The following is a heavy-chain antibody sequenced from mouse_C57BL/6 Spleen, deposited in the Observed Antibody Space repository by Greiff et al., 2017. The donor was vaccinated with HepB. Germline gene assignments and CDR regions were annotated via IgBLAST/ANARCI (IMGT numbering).Heavy chain of an antibody. CDR2: IYPRSGNT. J-gene: IGHJ3*01. CDR1: GYTLTSYG. D-gene: IGHD2-3*01. V-gene: IGHV1-81*01. CDR3: ASDGYPFAY. Sequence: VQLQQSGAELARPGASVKLSCKASGYTLTSYGISWVKQRTGQGLEWIGEIYPRSGNTYYNEKFKGKATLTADKSSSTAYMELRSLTSEDSAVYFCASDGYPFAYWGQGTLVTVSA.